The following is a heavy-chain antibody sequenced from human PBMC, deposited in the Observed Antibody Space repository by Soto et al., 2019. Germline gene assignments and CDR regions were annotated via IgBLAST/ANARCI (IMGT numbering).Heavy chain of an antibody. V-gene: IGHV3-73*01. CDR1: GFTFSGSA. J-gene: IGHJ4*02. Sequence: GGSLRLSCAASGFTFSGSAMHWVRQASGKGLEWVGRIRSKANSYATAYAASVKGRFTISRDDSKNTAYLQMNSLRTEDTAVYYCTTGPFRMTPAGPFDYWGQGTLVTVSS. D-gene: IGHD2-2*01. CDR2: IRSKANSYAT. CDR3: TTGPFRMTPAGPFDY.